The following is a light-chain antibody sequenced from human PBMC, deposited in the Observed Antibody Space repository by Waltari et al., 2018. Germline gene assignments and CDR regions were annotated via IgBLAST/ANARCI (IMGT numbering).Light chain of an antibody. Sequence: QSALTQPPSASGSPGQSVTISCTGTRRDVGRYNYVSWYHQHPGKAPKLMIYEVSKRPSGVPDRFSASKSGNTASLTVSGLQAEDEADYYCNSYAGSNIYVFGGGTKLTVL. CDR2: EVS. V-gene: IGLV2-8*01. CDR3: NSYAGSNIYV. CDR1: RRDVGRYNY. J-gene: IGLJ2*01.